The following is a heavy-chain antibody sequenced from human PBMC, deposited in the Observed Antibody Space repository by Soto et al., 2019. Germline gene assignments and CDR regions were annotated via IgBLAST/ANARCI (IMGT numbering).Heavy chain of an antibody. J-gene: IGHJ4*02. CDR3: ARDLSIPSYDSSGYHDHYFDY. CDR1: GFTFSSYA. D-gene: IGHD3-22*01. Sequence: GGSLRLSCAASGFTFSSYAMHWFRQAPGKGLEWVAVISYDGSNKYYADSVKGRFTISRDNSKNTLYLQMNSLRAEDTAVYYCARDLSIPSYDSSGYHDHYFDYWGQGTLVTVS. CDR2: ISYDGSNK. V-gene: IGHV3-30-3*01.